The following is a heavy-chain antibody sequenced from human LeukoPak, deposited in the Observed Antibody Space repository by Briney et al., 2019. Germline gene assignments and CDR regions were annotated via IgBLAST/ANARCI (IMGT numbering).Heavy chain of an antibody. Sequence: SQTLSLTCAISGDSVSSNSAAWNWIRQSPSRGLEWLGRTYYRSKWYNDYAVSVKSRITINPDTSKNPFSLQLNSVTPEDTAVYYCARVNRVPERRLVRGTSYYYYMDVWGKGTTVTISS. D-gene: IGHD6-13*01. CDR1: GDSVSSNSAA. CDR3: ARVNRVPERRLVRGTSYYYYMDV. CDR2: TYYRSKWYN. J-gene: IGHJ6*03. V-gene: IGHV6-1*01.